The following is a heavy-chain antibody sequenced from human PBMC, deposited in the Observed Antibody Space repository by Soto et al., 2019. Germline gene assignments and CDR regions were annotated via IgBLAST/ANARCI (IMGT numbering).Heavy chain of an antibody. CDR2: IYSGGST. Sequence: GGSLRLSCAASGFTVSSNYMSWVRQAPGKGLEWVSVIYSGGSTYYAGSVKGRFTISRDNSKNTLYLQMNSLRAEDTAVYYCARDRGYYDSSGYLDYWGQGTLVTVSS. J-gene: IGHJ4*02. CDR1: GFTVSSNY. V-gene: IGHV3-66*01. CDR3: ARDRGYYDSSGYLDY. D-gene: IGHD3-22*01.